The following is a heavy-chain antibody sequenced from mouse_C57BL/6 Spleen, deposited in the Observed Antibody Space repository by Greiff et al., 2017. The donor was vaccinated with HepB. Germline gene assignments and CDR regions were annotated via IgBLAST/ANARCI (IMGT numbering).Heavy chain of an antibody. J-gene: IGHJ4*01. V-gene: IGHV1-15*01. CDR2: IDPETGGT. CDR3: TRWGLPFYAMDY. CDR1: GSTFTDDE. D-gene: IGHD2-2*01. Sequence: QVQLQQSGAELVRPGASVTLSCKASGSTFTDDEMHWVKQTPVHGLEWIGAIDPETGGTAYNQKFKGKAILTADKSSSTAYMELRSLTSEDSAVYYCTRWGLPFYAMDYWGQGTSVTVSS.